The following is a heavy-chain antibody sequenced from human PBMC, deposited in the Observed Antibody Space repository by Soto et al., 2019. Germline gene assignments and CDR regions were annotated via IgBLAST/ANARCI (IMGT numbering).Heavy chain of an antibody. CDR3: ARSYSSSWYKWFDT. CDR1: GGTFSSYA. J-gene: IGHJ5*02. CDR2: IIPIFGTA. D-gene: IGHD6-13*01. V-gene: IGHV1-69*01. Sequence: QVQLVQSVAEVKKPGSSVKVSCKASGGTFSSYAISWVRQATGQGLEWMGGIIPIFGTANYAQKFQGRVTITADESTSTAYMELSSLRSEDTAVYYCARSYSSSWYKWFDTWGQGTLVTVSS.